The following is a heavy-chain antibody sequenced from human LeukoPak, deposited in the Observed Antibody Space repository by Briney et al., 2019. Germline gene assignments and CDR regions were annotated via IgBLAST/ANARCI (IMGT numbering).Heavy chain of an antibody. CDR1: GYTFTSYY. V-gene: IGHV1-46*01. D-gene: IGHD3-22*01. CDR2: INPSGGST. J-gene: IGHJ4*02. CDR3: ARTQTYYYDSSGYDY. Sequence: ASVKVSCKASGYTFTSYYMHWVRQAPGQALEWMGIINPSGGSTSYAQKFQGRVTMTRDTSTSTVYMELSSLRSEDTAVYYCARTQTYYYDSSGYDYWGQGTLVTVSS.